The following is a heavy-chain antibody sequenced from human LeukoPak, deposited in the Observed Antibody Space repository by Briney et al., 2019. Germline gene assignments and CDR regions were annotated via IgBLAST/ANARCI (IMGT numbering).Heavy chain of an antibody. CDR1: GFTLSIYG. J-gene: IGHJ4*02. CDR2: ISGNGGRT. CDR3: AKDNSKYGFDY. V-gene: IGHV3-23*01. D-gene: IGHD2-2*01. Sequence: GGSLRLSCAASGFTLSIYGMSWVRQAPGKGLEWVSAISGNGGRTYPADSVKGRFTISRDNSKNTLYLQMNSLRAEDTAVYYCAKDNSKYGFDYWGQGTLVTVSS.